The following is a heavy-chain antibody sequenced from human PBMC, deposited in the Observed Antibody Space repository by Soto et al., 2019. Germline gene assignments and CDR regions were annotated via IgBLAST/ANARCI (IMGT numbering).Heavy chain of an antibody. CDR2: INHSGST. V-gene: IGHV4-34*01. CDR3: ARLYCSGGSCHGSAGNWFDP. Sequence: GSLRLSCAASGFTFTTYWMTWVRQAPGKGLEWIGEINHSGSTNYNPSLKSRVTISVDTSKNQFSLKLSSVTAADTAVYYCARLYCSGGSCHGSAGNWFDPWGQGTLVTVSS. CDR1: GFTFTTYW. J-gene: IGHJ5*02. D-gene: IGHD2-15*01.